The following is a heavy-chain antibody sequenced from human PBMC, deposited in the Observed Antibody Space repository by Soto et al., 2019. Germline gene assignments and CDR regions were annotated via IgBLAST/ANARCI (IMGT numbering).Heavy chain of an antibody. D-gene: IGHD6-19*01. V-gene: IGHV3-23*01. Sequence: EVQLLESGGGLVQPGGSLRLSCAASGFTFSSYAMNWVRQAPGKGLEWGSVISGSGDSTYYADSVKGRFTIPRDNAKNTLYVQMNSRRAEDTAVYYCASRSSGWYFDYWGQGTLVTVSS. CDR2: ISGSGDST. J-gene: IGHJ4*02. CDR1: GFTFSSYA. CDR3: ASRSSGWYFDY.